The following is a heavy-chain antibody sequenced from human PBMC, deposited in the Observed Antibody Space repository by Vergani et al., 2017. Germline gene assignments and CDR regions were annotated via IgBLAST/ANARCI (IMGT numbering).Heavy chain of an antibody. CDR1: GYTFSNYY. V-gene: IGHV1-46*03. CDR3: ARGDYGILTGYRY. Sequence: QVQVVQSGAEVKKSGASVTVSCKTSGYTFSNYYMHWVRQAPGQGLEWMGIINPSGGHTNYAQKFQGRVTMTRDTSTSTGYMELSSLRSEDTAISYCARGDYGILTGYRYWGQGTLVTVSA. J-gene: IGHJ4*02. D-gene: IGHD3-9*01. CDR2: INPSGGHT.